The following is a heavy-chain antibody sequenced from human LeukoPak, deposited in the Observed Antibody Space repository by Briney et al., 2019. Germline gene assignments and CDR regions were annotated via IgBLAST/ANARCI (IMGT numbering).Heavy chain of an antibody. J-gene: IGHJ6*02. Sequence: TLSLTCTVSGGSISSGSYYWSWIRQPAGKGLERIGRIYTSGSTNYNPSLKSRVTISVDTSKNQFSLKLSSVTAADTAVYYCASSSPLEYYYYGMDVWGQGTTVTVSS. V-gene: IGHV4-61*02. CDR1: GGSISSGSYY. CDR2: IYTSGST. D-gene: IGHD6-6*01. CDR3: ASSSPLEYYYYGMDV.